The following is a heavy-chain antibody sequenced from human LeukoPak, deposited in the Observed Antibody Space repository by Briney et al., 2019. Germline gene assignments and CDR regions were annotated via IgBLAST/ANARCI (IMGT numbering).Heavy chain of an antibody. CDR3: ARSRISETYRALY. V-gene: IGHV3-7*04. CDR2: IKEDGSEK. J-gene: IGHJ4*02. D-gene: IGHD2-21*01. CDR1: GFTFSTYW. Sequence: PGGSLRLSCAASGFTFSTYWMSWVRQAPGKGLEWVANIKEDGSEKYYVDSVKGRFTISRDNAKNSLYLQMNSLRADDTAVYYCARSRISETYRALYWGQGTLVTVSS.